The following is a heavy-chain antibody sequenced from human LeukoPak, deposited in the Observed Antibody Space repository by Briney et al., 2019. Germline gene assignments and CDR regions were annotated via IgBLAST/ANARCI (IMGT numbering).Heavy chain of an antibody. J-gene: IGHJ4*02. CDR3: ARDGSEWYCSSTSCYIPGDY. CDR1: GFTFSSCA. Sequence: GRSLRLSCAASGFTFSSCAMHWVRQAPGKGLEWVAVISYDGSNKYYADSVKGRFTISRDNSENTLYLQMNSLRAEDTAVYYCARDGSEWYCSSTSCYIPGDYWGQGTLVTVSS. CDR2: ISYDGSNK. D-gene: IGHD2-2*02. V-gene: IGHV3-30-3*01.